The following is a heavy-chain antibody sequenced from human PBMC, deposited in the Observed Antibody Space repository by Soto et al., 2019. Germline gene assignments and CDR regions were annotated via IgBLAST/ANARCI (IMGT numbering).Heavy chain of an antibody. J-gene: IGHJ4*02. Sequence: SETLSLTCTVSGGSISSYYWSWIRQPPGKGLEWIGYIYYSGSTNYNPSLKSRVTISTDTSKNQFSLKLSSVTAADTAVYYCARDHGSIAVAGNYFDYWGQGTLVTVSS. D-gene: IGHD6-19*01. CDR3: ARDHGSIAVAGNYFDY. V-gene: IGHV4-59*01. CDR2: IYYSGST. CDR1: GGSISSYY.